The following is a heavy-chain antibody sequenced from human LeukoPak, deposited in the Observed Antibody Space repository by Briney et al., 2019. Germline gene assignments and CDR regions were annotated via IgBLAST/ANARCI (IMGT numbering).Heavy chain of an antibody. J-gene: IGHJ3*02. CDR2: IKQDGSEK. CDR1: GFTFSIYW. Sequence: GGSLRLSCAASGFTFSIYWMSWVRQAPGKGLEWVANIKQDGSEKYYVDSVKGRFTISRDNAKNSLYLQMNSLRAEDTAVYYCARGRWELGAFDIWGQGTMVTVSS. V-gene: IGHV3-7*01. D-gene: IGHD1-26*01. CDR3: ARGRWELGAFDI.